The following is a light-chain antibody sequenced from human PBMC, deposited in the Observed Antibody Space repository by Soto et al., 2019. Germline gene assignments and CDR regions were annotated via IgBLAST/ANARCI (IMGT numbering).Light chain of an antibody. CDR1: QDISTY. Sequence: DIQMTPSPSSLSASVGDRVTITCQASQDISTYLNWYQQKPGKAPKLLIYDASSLETGVPSRFSGSGSGTDFTFTISSLQPEDTATYHCQQYTHVPRTFGQGTKVAIK. CDR3: QQYTHVPRT. J-gene: IGKJ2*01. V-gene: IGKV1-33*01. CDR2: DAS.